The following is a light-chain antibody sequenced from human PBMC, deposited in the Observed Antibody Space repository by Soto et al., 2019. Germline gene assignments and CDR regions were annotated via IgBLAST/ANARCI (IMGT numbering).Light chain of an antibody. CDR1: QSITSW. CDR3: QQYNSYSLT. CDR2: DGA. V-gene: IGKV1-5*01. Sequence: DIQMTQSPSTLSASVGDRVTITCRASQSITSWLAWYQQKPGKAPKLLMYDGATLESGVPSRFSGSGSETEFALTISSPQPDDFATYYCQQYNSYSLTFGQGTKLEIK. J-gene: IGKJ2*01.